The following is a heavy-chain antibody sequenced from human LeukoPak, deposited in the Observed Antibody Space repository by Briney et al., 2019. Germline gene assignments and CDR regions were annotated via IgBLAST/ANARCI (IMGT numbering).Heavy chain of an antibody. D-gene: IGHD3-9*01. J-gene: IGHJ4*02. CDR2: IYTSGST. CDR1: GGSISSGSYY. CDR3: ARATILTGYPVFDY. V-gene: IGHV4-61*02. Sequence: SETLSLTCTVSGGSISSGSYYWSWIRQPAGKGLEWIGRIYTSGSTNYNPSLKSRVTISVDTSKNQFSLKLSSVTAADTAVYYCARATILTGYPVFDYWGQGTLVTVSS.